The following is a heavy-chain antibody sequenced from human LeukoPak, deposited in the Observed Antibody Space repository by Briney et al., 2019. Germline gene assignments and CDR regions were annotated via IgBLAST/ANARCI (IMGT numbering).Heavy chain of an antibody. D-gene: IGHD6-6*01. CDR1: GGSFSGYY. CDR3: ARGHVGSYSYYYYYGMDV. J-gene: IGHJ6*02. V-gene: IGHV4-34*01. CDR2: INHSGST. Sequence: SETLSLTCAVYGGSFSGYYWSWIRQPPKKGLEWIGEINHSGSTNYNPSLRSRVTISVDTSKNQFSLKVRSVTAADTAVYYCARGHVGSYSYYYYYGMDVWGQGTTVTVSS.